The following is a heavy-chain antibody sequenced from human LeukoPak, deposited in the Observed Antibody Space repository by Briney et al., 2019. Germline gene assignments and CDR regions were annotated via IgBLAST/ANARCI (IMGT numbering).Heavy chain of an antibody. Sequence: PGGSLRLSCAASGFIFSSYSMNWVRQAPGKGLGWVSSISSSSGYIYYADSVKGRFTISRDNAKNSLFLQMNSLRAEDTAVYYCTRDSLCEYRACTMGYWGQGTLVTVSS. CDR1: GFIFSSYS. CDR2: ISSSSGYI. D-gene: IGHD5-12*01. J-gene: IGHJ4*02. CDR3: TRDSLCEYRACTMGY. V-gene: IGHV3-21*01.